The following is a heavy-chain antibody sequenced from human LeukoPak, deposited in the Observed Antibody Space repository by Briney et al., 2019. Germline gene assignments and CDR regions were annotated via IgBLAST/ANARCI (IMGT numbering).Heavy chain of an antibody. CDR1: GFTLSDYY. J-gene: IGHJ4*02. Sequence: HGGSLRLSCAAPGFTLSDYYISWIRPAPGKGLEWVSYISSSSSYTHYADSVKGRFTISRDNAKNSLYLQMNSLRAEDTAVYYCARAVTNYDILTGYYMDYFDYWGQGTLVTVSS. V-gene: IGHV3-11*05. CDR2: ISSSSSYT. CDR3: ARAVTNYDILTGYYMDYFDY. D-gene: IGHD3-9*01.